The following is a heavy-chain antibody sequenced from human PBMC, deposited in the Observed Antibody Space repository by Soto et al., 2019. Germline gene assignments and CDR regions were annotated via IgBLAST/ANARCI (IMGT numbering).Heavy chain of an antibody. V-gene: IGHV3-30-3*01. J-gene: IGHJ6*02. CDR3: ARPIVPAIQNHPYYYYGLDV. D-gene: IGHD2-2*01. CDR1: GFTFSNYA. CDR2: VSFDGSNS. Sequence: QVQLVESGGGVVQPGRSLRLSCAASGFTFSNYAMHWVRQAPGKGLNWVAVVSFDGSNSYYADSVKGRFTISRDNSKNTLLLQMNSLRPEDTAVYFCARPIVPAIQNHPYYYYGLDVWGQGTTVTVS.